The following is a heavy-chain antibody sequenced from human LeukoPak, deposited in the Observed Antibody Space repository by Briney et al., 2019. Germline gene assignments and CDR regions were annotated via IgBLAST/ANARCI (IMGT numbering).Heavy chain of an antibody. CDR2: ISAYNGNT. D-gene: IGHD6-13*01. Sequence: ASVKVSCKASGGTFSSYAISWVRQAPGQGLEWMGWISAYNGNTNYAQKLQGRVTVTTDTSTSTAYMELRSLRSDDTAVYYCARDPWSLVPIWGQGTMVTVSS. J-gene: IGHJ3*02. CDR1: GGTFSSYA. V-gene: IGHV1-18*01. CDR3: ARDPWSLVPI.